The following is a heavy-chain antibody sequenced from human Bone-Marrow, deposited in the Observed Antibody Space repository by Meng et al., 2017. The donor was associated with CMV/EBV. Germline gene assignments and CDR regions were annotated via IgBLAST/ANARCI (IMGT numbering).Heavy chain of an antibody. CDR1: GYTFTSYG. CDR2: ISAYNGNT. J-gene: IGHJ6*01. CDR3: ARILSNTDYYGMDV. Sequence: ASVKVSCKASGYTFTSYGISWVRQAPGQGLEWMGWISAYNGNTNYAQKLQGRVTMTTDTSTSTAYMELRSLRSDDTAVYYCARILSNTDYYGMDVWGQGTTVTVSS. D-gene: IGHD1/OR15-1a*01. V-gene: IGHV1-18*01.